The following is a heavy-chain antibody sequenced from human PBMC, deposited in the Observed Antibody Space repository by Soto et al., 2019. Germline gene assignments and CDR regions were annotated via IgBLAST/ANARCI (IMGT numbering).Heavy chain of an antibody. D-gene: IGHD3-10*01. V-gene: IGHV4-39*01. CDR3: ARRGSGHTFDY. J-gene: IGHJ4*02. Sequence: QLQLQESGPGLVKPSETLSLTCAVSGASISRTGFHWGWIRQPPGQGLEWIGSIYDGGTTFYNWSLTSRVTISAYTSKNHFSLKLNSVTAADAAVYFCARRGSGHTFDYWGQGTLVTVSS. CDR2: IYDGGTT. CDR1: GASISRTGFH.